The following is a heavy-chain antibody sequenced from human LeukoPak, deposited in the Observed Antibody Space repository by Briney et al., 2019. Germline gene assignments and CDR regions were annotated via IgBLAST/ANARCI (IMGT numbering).Heavy chain of an antibody. CDR3: ASFEEGNSPHYFDY. V-gene: IGHV1-69*04. Sequence: EASVKVSCKASGGTFSSYAISWLRQAPGQGLEWMGRIIPILGIANYAQKFQGRVTITADKSTSTAYMELSSLRSEDTAVYYCASFEEGNSPHYFDYWGQGTLVTVSS. J-gene: IGHJ4*02. D-gene: IGHD4-23*01. CDR2: IIPILGIA. CDR1: GGTFSSYA.